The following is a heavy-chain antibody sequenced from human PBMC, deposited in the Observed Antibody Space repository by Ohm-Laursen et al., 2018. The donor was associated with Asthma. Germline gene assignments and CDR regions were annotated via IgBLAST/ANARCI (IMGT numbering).Heavy chain of an antibody. CDR3: AKDGVAVARYGWFDP. Sequence: GSLRLSCAASGFSGITFSYYYMHWVRQAPGKWLVWVARINNDGSSTSYADSVQGRFTISRDNAKNTLDLQMNNLRAEDAAIYYCAKDGVAVARYGWFDPWGQGTLVTVSS. V-gene: IGHV3-74*01. J-gene: IGHJ5*02. D-gene: IGHD6-19*01. CDR1: GFSGITFSYYY. CDR2: INNDGSST.